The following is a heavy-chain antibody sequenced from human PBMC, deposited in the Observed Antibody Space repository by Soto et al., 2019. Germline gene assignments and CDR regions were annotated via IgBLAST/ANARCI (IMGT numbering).Heavy chain of an antibody. CDR2: ISSSSSDT. CDR1: GFTFSDYY. Sequence: QVQLVESGGGLVKPGGSLRLSCAASGFTFSDYYMSWIRQAPGKGLEWVSYISSSSSDTNYADSVKGRFTISRDNAKNPLYLQMNSQRADDTAVYYCARVMPDYGGKVGNGMDVWGQGTTVTVSS. D-gene: IGHD4-17*01. CDR3: ARVMPDYGGKVGNGMDV. V-gene: IGHV3-11*05. J-gene: IGHJ6*02.